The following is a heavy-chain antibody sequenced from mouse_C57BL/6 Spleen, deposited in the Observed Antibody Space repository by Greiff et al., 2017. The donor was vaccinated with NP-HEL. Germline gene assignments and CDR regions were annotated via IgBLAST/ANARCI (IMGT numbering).Heavy chain of an antibody. CDR1: GYTFTDYN. V-gene: IGHV1-22*01. J-gene: IGHJ4*01. CDR2: INPNNGGT. CDR3: AGWLLSYYYAMDY. D-gene: IGHD2-3*01. Sequence: EVKLQESGPELVKPGASVKMSCKASGYTFTDYNMHWVKQSHGKSLEWIGYINPNNGGTSYNQKFKGKATLTVNKSSSTAYMELRSLTSEDSAVYYCAGWLLSYYYAMDYWGQGTSVTVSS.